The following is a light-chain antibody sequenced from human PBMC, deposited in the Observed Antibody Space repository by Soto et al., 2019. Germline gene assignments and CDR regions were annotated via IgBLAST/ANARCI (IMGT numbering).Light chain of an antibody. V-gene: IGKV3-15*01. CDR3: QQYNNWPWT. CDR1: QSLDSS. J-gene: IGKJ1*01. Sequence: IVMTQSPATLSVSPGERATLSCRARQSLDSSLAWYQQKPGQAPRLLIYGASTRATGIPARFSGSESGTEFTLTISSLQSEDFAVYYCQQYNNWPWTFGRGTKVEIK. CDR2: GAS.